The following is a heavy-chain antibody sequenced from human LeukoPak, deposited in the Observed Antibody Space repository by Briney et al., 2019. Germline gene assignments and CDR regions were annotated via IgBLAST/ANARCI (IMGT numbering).Heavy chain of an antibody. Sequence: KASETLSLTCAVYGGSFSGYYWSWIRQPPGKGLEWIGEINHSGSTNYNPSLKSRVTISVDTSKNQFSLKLSSVTAADTAVHYCARVMPYSGSYYASPVGVVPQYFDCWGQGTLVTVSS. CDR3: ARVMPYSGSYYASPVGVVPQYFDC. V-gene: IGHV4-34*01. J-gene: IGHJ4*02. CDR1: GGSFSGYY. D-gene: IGHD1-26*01. CDR2: INHSGST.